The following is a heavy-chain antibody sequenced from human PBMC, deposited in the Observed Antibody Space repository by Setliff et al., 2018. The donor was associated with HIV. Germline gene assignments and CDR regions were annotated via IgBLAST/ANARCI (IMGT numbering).Heavy chain of an antibody. J-gene: IGHJ3*02. V-gene: IGHV4-59*08. D-gene: IGHD3-22*01. CDR2: IYYSGST. CDR3: ARSLVPSGYYYGRHAFDI. Sequence: PSETLSLTCTVSGGSISSYYWSWIRQPPGKGLEWIGYIYYSGSTNYNPSLKSRVTVSVDTSKNQFSLRVNSVTAADTAVYYCARSLVPSGYYYGRHAFDIWGQGTKVTVSS. CDR1: GGSISSYY.